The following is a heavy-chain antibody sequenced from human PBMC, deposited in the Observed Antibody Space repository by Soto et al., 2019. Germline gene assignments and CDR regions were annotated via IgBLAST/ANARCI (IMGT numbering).Heavy chain of an antibody. J-gene: IGHJ3*02. CDR3: ARVHLSDFDI. Sequence: SETLSLTCTVSGGSISSGGYYWSWIRQHPGKGLEWIGYIYYSGSTYYNPSLKSRVTISVDTSKNQFSLKLSSVTAADTAVYYRARVHLSDFDIWGQGTMVTVSS. CDR2: IYYSGST. V-gene: IGHV4-31*03. CDR1: GGSISSGGYY.